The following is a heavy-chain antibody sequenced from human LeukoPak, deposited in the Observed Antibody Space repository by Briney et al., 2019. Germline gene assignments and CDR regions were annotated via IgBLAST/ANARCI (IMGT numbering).Heavy chain of an antibody. CDR1: GFTFSSYA. V-gene: IGHV3-23*01. CDR2: ISGSGGST. CDR3: ARGRFPHYMYYGMDV. D-gene: IGHD3-3*01. Sequence: GGSLRLSCAASGFTFSSYAMSWVRQAPGKGLEWVSAISGSGGSTYYADSVKGRFTISRDNSKNTLYLQMNSLRAEDTAVYYCARGRFPHYMYYGMDVWGQGTTVTVSS. J-gene: IGHJ6*02.